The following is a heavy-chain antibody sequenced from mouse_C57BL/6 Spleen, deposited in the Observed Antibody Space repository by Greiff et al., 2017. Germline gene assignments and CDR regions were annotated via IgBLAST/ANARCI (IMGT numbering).Heavy chain of an antibody. CDR3: IYGSKFQY. D-gene: IGHD1-1*01. CDR1: GFTFSNYW. V-gene: IGHV6-3*01. J-gene: IGHJ3*01. CDR2: IRLKSDNYAT. Sequence: DVKLVESGGGLVQPGGSMKLSCVASGFTFSNYWMNWVRQSPEKGLEWVAQIRLKSDNYATHYAESVKGRFTISRDDSKSSVYLQMNNLRAEDTGIYYCIYGSKFQYWGQGTLVTVSA.